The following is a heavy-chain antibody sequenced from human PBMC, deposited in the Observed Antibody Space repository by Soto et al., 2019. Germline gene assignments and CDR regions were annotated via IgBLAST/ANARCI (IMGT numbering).Heavy chain of an antibody. Sequence: QVQLQESGPGLVKPSETLSLTCAVSGGSVNTGSFYWNWIRQPPGEGLEWVGFIFYTGATNSSPPPRARATLSLDTPQDQFSRNLTAVRASAQAVNYCARKRAGSPRFFDSWGQGILVTVPS. V-gene: IGHV4-61*01. CDR3: ARKRAGSPRFFDS. D-gene: IGHD1-1*01. J-gene: IGHJ4*02. CDR2: IFYTGAT. CDR1: GGSVNTGSFY.